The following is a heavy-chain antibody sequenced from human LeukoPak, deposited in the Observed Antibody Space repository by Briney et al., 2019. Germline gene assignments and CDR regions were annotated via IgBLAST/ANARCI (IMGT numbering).Heavy chain of an antibody. CDR1: GGSLSSYY. J-gene: IGHJ4*02. CDR2: IYYTGST. D-gene: IGHD4-23*01. Sequence: SETLSLTCTVSGGSLSSYYWNLIRQPPGKGLEWIGYIYYTGSTNYNPSLKSRVTISLDTSKNQFSLKLSSVTAADTAVYYCARGSRPTTTVVYFDYWGQGTLVTVSS. CDR3: ARGSRPTTTVVYFDY. V-gene: IGHV4-59*01.